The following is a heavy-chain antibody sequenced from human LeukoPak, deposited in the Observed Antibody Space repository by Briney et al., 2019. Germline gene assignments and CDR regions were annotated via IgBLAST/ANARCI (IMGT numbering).Heavy chain of an antibody. Sequence: GRPLRLSCAASGFTFSSYAMHWVRQAPGKGLEWVAVISYDGSNKYYADSVKGRFTISRDNSKNTLYLQMNSLRAEDTAVYYCASTYGGNVNVVDYWGQGTLVTVSS. V-gene: IGHV3-30*04. J-gene: IGHJ4*02. D-gene: IGHD4-23*01. CDR3: ASTYGGNVNVVDY. CDR1: GFTFSSYA. CDR2: ISYDGSNK.